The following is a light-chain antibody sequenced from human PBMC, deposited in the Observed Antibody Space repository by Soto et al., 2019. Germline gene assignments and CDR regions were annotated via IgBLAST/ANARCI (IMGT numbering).Light chain of an antibody. CDR3: QQYDNLPSIT. CDR1: QDISNY. J-gene: IGKJ5*01. CDR2: DAS. Sequence: DIQMTQSPSSLSASVGDRVTITCQASQDISNYLNWYQQKPGKAPKLLIYDASNLETGVPSRFSGSGSGTHFTFTITGLQPEDLATYYCQQYDNLPSITFGQGTRLEIK. V-gene: IGKV1-33*01.